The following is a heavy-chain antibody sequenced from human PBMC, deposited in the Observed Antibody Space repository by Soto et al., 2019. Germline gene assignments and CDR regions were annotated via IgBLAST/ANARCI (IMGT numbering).Heavy chain of an antibody. CDR3: ARALPPGVYFDY. J-gene: IGHJ4*02. V-gene: IGHV3-21*01. CDR2: ISSSSSYI. D-gene: IGHD7-27*01. CDR1: GFTFSSYS. Sequence: LRLSCAASGFTFSSYSMNWVRQAPGKGLEWVSSISSSSSYIYYADSVKGRFTISRDNAKNSLYLQMNSLRAEDTAVYYCARALPPGVYFDYWGQGTLVTVSS.